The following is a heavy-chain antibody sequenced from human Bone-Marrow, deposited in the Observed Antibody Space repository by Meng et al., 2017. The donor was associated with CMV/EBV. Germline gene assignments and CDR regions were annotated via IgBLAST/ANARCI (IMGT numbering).Heavy chain of an antibody. CDR3: AREGWSGYYYYYGMDV. J-gene: IGHJ6*02. Sequence: GESLKISCAVSGFTFSSYNMNWVRQAPGKGLEWVSYISSSSSSIYYADSVKGRFTISRDNAKNSLYLQMNSLRAEDTAVYYCAREGWSGYYYYYGMDVWGQGTTVTVSS. CDR2: ISSSSSSI. CDR1: GFTFSSYN. V-gene: IGHV3-21*05. D-gene: IGHD3-3*01.